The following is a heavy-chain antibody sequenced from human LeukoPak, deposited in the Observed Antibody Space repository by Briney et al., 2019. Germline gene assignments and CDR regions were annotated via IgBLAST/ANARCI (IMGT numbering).Heavy chain of an antibody. V-gene: IGHV3-21*01. D-gene: IGHD3-9*01. CDR2: ISTSSSYI. J-gene: IGHJ6*02. CDR3: AGDLVPGYSYYYYGMDV. CDR1: GFTFNTYS. Sequence: GGSLRLSCAASGFTFNTYSMNWVRQAPGKGLEWVSSISTSSSYIYYADSVKGRFTISRDNAKNSLYLQMNSLRAEDTAVYYCAGDLVPGYSYYYYGMDVWGQGTTVTVSS.